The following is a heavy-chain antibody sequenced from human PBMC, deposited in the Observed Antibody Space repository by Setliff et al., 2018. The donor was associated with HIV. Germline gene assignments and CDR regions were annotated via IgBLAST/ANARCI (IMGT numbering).Heavy chain of an antibody. CDR2: INHSRRT. Sequence: PSETLSLTCAVYGGSFSGFHWNWIRQAPGKGLEWIGEINHSRRTKYNPSLKSRVTISVDTSKNQFSLKLSSVTAADTAVYYSARTKADGYNGVFDSWGQGTLVTVSS. J-gene: IGHJ4*02. V-gene: IGHV4-34*01. D-gene: IGHD5-12*01. CDR3: ARTKADGYNGVFDS. CDR1: GGSFSGFH.